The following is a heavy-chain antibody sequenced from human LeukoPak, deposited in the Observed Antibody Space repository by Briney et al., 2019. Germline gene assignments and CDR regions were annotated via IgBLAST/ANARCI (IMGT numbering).Heavy chain of an antibody. D-gene: IGHD3-10*01. CDR1: GYTFTGYY. Sequence: ASVKVSCKASGYTFTGYYMHWVRQAPGQGLEWMGLINPNSGGTNYAQKFQGRVTMTRDTSISTAYMELSRLRSDDTAVYYCARSSLRSELLWFGELFGPNWFDPWGQGTLVTVSS. CDR3: ARSSLRSELLWFGELFGPNWFDP. J-gene: IGHJ5*02. V-gene: IGHV1-2*06. CDR2: INPNSGGT.